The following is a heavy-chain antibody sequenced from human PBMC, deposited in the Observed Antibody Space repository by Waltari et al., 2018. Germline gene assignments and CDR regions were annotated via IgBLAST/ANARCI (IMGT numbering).Heavy chain of an antibody. Sequence: QVQLQESGPGLVKPSETLSLTSAVSGYSISSGYYWGWIRQPPGKGLEWIGRIYTSGSTNTNPSHRGRVPISVDTATNQFSLKLSPVTAADAAVYYCARGMYDRSGYSTSTVAVDIWGQGTMVTVSS. CDR2: IYTSGST. V-gene: IGHV4-38-2*01. CDR1: GYSISSGYY. CDR3: ARGMYDRSGYSTSTVAVDI. J-gene: IGHJ3*02. D-gene: IGHD3-22*01.